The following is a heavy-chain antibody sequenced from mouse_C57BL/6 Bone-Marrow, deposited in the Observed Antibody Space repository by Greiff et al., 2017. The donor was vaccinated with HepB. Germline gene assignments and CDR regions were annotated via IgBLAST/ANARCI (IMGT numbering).Heavy chain of an antibody. V-gene: IGHV6-3*01. CDR3: TGLYSPMDD. Sequence: EVKVEESGGGLVQPGGSMKLSCVASGFTFSNYWMNWVRQSPEKGLEWVAQIRLKSDNYATHYAESVKGRFTISRDDSKDSVYLQMNNLRAEDTGIYYCTGLYSPMDDWGQGTSVTVSS. J-gene: IGHJ4*01. CDR1: GFTFSNYW. CDR2: IRLKSDNYAT. D-gene: IGHD2-12*01.